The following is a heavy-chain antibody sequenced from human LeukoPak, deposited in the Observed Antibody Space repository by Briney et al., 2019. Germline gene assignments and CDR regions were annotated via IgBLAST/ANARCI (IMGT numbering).Heavy chain of an antibody. Sequence: GGSLRLSCAVSGFSLSNYAMSWLRQAPGKGLECVANIKQDGSEKYYVDSVKGRFTISRDNSKNSLFLQMNSLRAEDTAVYYCARLNSGTYAFDYWGQGTLVTVSS. CDR3: ARLNSGTYAFDY. D-gene: IGHD1-26*01. V-gene: IGHV3-7*01. CDR1: GFSLSNYA. CDR2: IKQDGSEK. J-gene: IGHJ4*02.